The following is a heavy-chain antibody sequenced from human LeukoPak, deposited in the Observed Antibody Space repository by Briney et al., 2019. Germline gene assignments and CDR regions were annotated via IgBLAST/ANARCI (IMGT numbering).Heavy chain of an antibody. Sequence: PGESLRLSCAASGFTFSSYSMNWVRQAPGKGLEWVSSISSASTYIYYADSVKGRFTISRDNAKNSLYLQMNSLRAEDTAMYYCARLVWDTTMADGDIDSWGQGTLLIVSS. V-gene: IGHV3-21*01. CDR2: ISSASTYI. CDR1: GFTFSSYS. CDR3: ARLVWDTTMADGDIDS. D-gene: IGHD5-18*01. J-gene: IGHJ4*02.